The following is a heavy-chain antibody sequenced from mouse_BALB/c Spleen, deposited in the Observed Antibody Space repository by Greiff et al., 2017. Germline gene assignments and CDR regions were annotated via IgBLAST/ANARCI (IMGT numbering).Heavy chain of an antibody. V-gene: IGHV1-9*01. D-gene: IGHD1-2*01. CDR3: ATLFITTAPWFAY. CDR2: ILPGSGST. Sequence: VKLMESGAELMKPGASVKISCKATGYTFSSYWIEWVKQRPGHGLEWIGEILPGSGSTNYNEKFKGKATFTADTSSNTAYMQLSSLTSEDSAVYYCATLFITTAPWFAYWGQGTLVTVSA. J-gene: IGHJ3*01. CDR1: GYTFSSYW.